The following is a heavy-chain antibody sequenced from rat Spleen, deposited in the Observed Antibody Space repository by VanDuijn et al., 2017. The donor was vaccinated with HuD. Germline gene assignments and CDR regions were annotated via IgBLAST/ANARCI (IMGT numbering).Heavy chain of an antibody. J-gene: IGHJ3*01. Sequence: EVQLVESGGGLVQPGRSLKLSCVASGFTFNNYWMTWIRQAPGKGLEWVASITNTGGSTYYTDSVKGRFTISRDNAKSTLYLQMNSLKSEDTATYYCTRDEVAATTTGWFAYWGQGTLVTVSS. CDR1: GFTFNNYW. V-gene: IGHV5-31*01. CDR2: ITNTGGST. CDR3: TRDEVAATTTGWFAY. D-gene: IGHD1-10*01.